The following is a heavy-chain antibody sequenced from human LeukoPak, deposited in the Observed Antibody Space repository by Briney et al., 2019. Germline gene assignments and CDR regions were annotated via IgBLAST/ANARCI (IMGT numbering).Heavy chain of an antibody. CDR2: ISSDGSNK. Sequence: GGSLRLSCAASRFTFSTYAMHWVRQAPGKGLEWVALISSDGSNKDYADSVKGRFTISRDNSKNTLYLQMNSLRGEDTAVYYCARGRYYMDYWGQGTLVRLL. CDR1: RFTFSTYA. CDR3: ARGRYYMDY. V-gene: IGHV3-30-3*01. J-gene: IGHJ4*02.